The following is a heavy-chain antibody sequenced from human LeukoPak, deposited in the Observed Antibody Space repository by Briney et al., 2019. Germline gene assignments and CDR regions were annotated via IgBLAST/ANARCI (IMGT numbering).Heavy chain of an antibody. V-gene: IGHV1-18*01. J-gene: IGHJ6*02. D-gene: IGHD1-26*01. CDR1: GYTFTSYG. CDR3: ARDWQLENYYYYYGMDV. Sequence: ASVKVSCKASGYTFTSYGISWVRQAPGQGLEWMGWISAYNGNTNYAQKLQGRVTMTTDTSTSTAYMELRSLRSDDTAVYYCARDWQLENYYYYYGMDVWGQGTTVTVSS. CDR2: ISAYNGNT.